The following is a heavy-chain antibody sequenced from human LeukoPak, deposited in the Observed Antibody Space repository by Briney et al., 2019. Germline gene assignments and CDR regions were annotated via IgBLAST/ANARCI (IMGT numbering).Heavy chain of an antibody. CDR3: ARESEYYYYDASGYYPGYFHH. Sequence: GGPLRLSCAASEFTFSNFAMSWVRQAPGKGLEWVSTISGSGDNTYCADSVKGRFTISRDNAENSLYLQMNSLRDEDTAVYYCARESEYYYYDASGYYPGYFHHWGQGTLVTVSS. J-gene: IGHJ1*01. V-gene: IGHV3-23*01. CDR1: EFTFSNFA. CDR2: ISGSGDNT. D-gene: IGHD3-22*01.